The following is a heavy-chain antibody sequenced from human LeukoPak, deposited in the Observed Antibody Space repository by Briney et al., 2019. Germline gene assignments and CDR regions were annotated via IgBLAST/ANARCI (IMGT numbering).Heavy chain of an antibody. CDR1: GGSISSGGYY. CDR2: IYYSGST. D-gene: IGHD5-24*01. Sequence: SQTLSLTCTVSGGSISSGGYYWSWIRQHPGKGLEWIGYIYYSGSTYYNPSLKSRVTISVDTSKNQFSLKLSSVTAADTAAYYCASDPYRDGYNFHYWGQGTLVTVSS. V-gene: IGHV4-31*03. J-gene: IGHJ4*02. CDR3: ASDPYRDGYNFHY.